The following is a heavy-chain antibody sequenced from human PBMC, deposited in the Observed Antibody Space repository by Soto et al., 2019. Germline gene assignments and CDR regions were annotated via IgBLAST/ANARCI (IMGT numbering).Heavy chain of an antibody. D-gene: IGHD6-6*01. J-gene: IGHJ4*02. Sequence: GGSLSLSCSASEFTFSTFAMHWVRQAPGKGLEFVSAISNNGDNTYYTDSVKGRFTISRDNSKNTLYLQLSSLRPEDTAVYHCVKSPYSSSSYWGQGTLVTVSS. CDR2: ISNNGDNT. CDR1: EFTFSTFA. V-gene: IGHV3-64D*08. CDR3: VKSPYSSSSY.